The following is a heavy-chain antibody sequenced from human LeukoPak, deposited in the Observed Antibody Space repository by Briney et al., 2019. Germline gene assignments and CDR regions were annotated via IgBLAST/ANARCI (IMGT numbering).Heavy chain of an antibody. J-gene: IGHJ4*02. V-gene: IGHV3-30*18. CDR1: VFTFSNYG. Sequence: GRSLRLSCAASVFTFSNYGMHWVRQAPGKGLEWVAVISFDGTNKYYVDSVKGRFTISRDNSNNTLYLQMNSLRAEDTAVYYCVKDRSSTWSYDYWGQGTLVIVSS. D-gene: IGHD6-13*01. CDR3: VKDRSSTWSYDY. CDR2: ISFDGTNK.